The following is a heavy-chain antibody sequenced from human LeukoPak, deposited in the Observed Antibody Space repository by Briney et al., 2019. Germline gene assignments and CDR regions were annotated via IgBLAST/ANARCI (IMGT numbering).Heavy chain of an antibody. J-gene: IGHJ4*02. D-gene: IGHD4-17*01. Sequence: GGSLRLSXAASGFTFDDYAMHWVCQAPGKGLEWVSLISGDGGSTYYADSVKGRFTISRDNSKNSLYLQMNSLRTEDTALYYCAGYGDYDRRVDYWGQGTLVTVSS. CDR3: AGYGDYDRRVDY. V-gene: IGHV3-43*02. CDR2: ISGDGGST. CDR1: GFTFDDYA.